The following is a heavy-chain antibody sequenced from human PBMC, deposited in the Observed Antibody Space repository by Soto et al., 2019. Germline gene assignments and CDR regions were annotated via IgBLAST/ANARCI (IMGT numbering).Heavy chain of an antibody. V-gene: IGHV1-3*01. Sequence: QVPLVQSGAEVKKPGASVKVSCKASGYTFTSYAMHWVRQAPGQRLEWMGWINAGNGNTKYSQKFQGRVTITRDTSASTAYMELSRLRSEDTAVYYCARTLVVPAAMGYYYYYMDVWGKGTTVTVSS. D-gene: IGHD2-2*01. CDR3: ARTLVVPAAMGYYYYYMDV. CDR2: INAGNGNT. CDR1: GYTFTSYA. J-gene: IGHJ6*03.